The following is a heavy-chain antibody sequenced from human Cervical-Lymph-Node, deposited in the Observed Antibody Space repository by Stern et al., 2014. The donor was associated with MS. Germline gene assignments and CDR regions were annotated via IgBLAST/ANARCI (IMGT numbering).Heavy chain of an antibody. J-gene: IGHJ6*02. V-gene: IGHV1-24*01. D-gene: IGHD3-3*01. CDR2: FDPDDGET. CDR3: ATDRDDFRSGYSAPTKGYGLDV. Sequence: VQLLESGAEVKKPGASVKVSCKVSGYTLTELSMHWVRQAPGKGLEWMGGFDPDDGETIYAQKFQGRGPMTEDTSTDTAYMELSSLRSEDTAVYYCATDRDDFRSGYSAPTKGYGLDVWGQGTTVTVTS. CDR1: GYTLTELS.